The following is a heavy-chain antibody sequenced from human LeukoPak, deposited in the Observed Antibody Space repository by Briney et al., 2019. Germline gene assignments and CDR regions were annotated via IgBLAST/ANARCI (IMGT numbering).Heavy chain of an antibody. V-gene: IGHV3-30-3*01. CDR3: ARLLSSSSTTYYYYGMDV. CDR2: ISYDGSNK. D-gene: IGHD6-6*01. Sequence: GGSLRLSCAASGFTFSSYAMHWVRQAPGKGLEWAAVISYDGSNKYYADSVKGRFTISRDNSKNTLYLQMNSLRAEDTAVYYCARLLSSSSTTYYYYGMDVWGQGTTVTVSS. CDR1: GFTFSSYA. J-gene: IGHJ6*02.